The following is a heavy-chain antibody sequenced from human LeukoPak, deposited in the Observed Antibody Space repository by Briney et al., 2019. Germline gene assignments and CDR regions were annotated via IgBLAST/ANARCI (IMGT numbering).Heavy chain of an antibody. V-gene: IGHV3-74*01. CDR2: IYGDGSFT. Sequence: GGSLRLSCAASGFTFSNFWMHWVRQAPGKGLVWVALIYGDGSFTRYADSVKGRFTISRDNAKNTLYLQMNSLRAEDTAVYYCARQVVTLSSDAFDIWGQGTMVTVSS. D-gene: IGHD2-21*02. J-gene: IGHJ3*02. CDR1: GFTFSNFW. CDR3: ARQVVTLSSDAFDI.